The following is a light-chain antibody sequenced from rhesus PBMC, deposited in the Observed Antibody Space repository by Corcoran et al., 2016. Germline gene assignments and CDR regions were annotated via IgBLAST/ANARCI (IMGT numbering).Light chain of an antibody. J-gene: IGKJ3*01. Sequence: DIQMTQSPSSLSASVGDTVTITCRASQNINNYLDWYLQKPGKAPEILIYQGSSLQTGVPSRFSGSGSGTDFTLTISGLQPEDCAAYYCLQYNYRPLTFGPGTKLDMK. V-gene: IGKV1-22*01. CDR3: LQYNYRPLT. CDR1: QNINNY. CDR2: QGS.